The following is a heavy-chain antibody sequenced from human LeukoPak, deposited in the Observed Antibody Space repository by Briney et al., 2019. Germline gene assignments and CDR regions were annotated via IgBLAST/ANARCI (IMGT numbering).Heavy chain of an antibody. CDR1: GGSVISDY. D-gene: IGHD6-19*01. V-gene: IGHV4-59*02. J-gene: IGHJ1*01. CDR2: IYSGGNI. CDR3: AKAPYSSGWPSV. Sequence: SETLSLTRTVSGGSVISDYWSWIRQSPGKGLEWLGYIYSGGNIKYNPALKSRLTISVDTSKNQFSLRLTSMTAADTAVYYCAKAPYSSGWPSVWGQGTLVTVSS.